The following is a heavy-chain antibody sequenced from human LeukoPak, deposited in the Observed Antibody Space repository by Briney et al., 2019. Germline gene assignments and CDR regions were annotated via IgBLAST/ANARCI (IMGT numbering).Heavy chain of an antibody. CDR3: APTRIPAA. J-gene: IGHJ5*02. Sequence: GGSLRLSCAASGFTFSSYSMNWVRQAPGKGLEWVSYISSGSSTINYADSVKGRFTISRDNAKNSLYLQMNSLRAEDTAVYYCAPTRIPAAWGQGTLVTVSS. CDR2: ISSGSSTI. CDR1: GFTFSSYS. D-gene: IGHD6-13*01. V-gene: IGHV3-48*04.